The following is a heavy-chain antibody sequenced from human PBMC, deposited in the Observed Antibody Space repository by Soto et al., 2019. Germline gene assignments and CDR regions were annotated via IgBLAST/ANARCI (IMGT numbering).Heavy chain of an antibody. V-gene: IGHV1-18*01. Sequence: EASVKVSCKASGYTFTSYGISWVRQAPGQGLEWMGWISAYNGNTNYAQKLQGRVTMTTDTSTSTAYMELRSLRSDDTAVYYCARESFGRLQLCLDRFDPWGQGTLVTVSS. D-gene: IGHD5-18*01. CDR1: GYTFTSYG. CDR3: ARESFGRLQLCLDRFDP. CDR2: ISAYNGNT. J-gene: IGHJ5*02.